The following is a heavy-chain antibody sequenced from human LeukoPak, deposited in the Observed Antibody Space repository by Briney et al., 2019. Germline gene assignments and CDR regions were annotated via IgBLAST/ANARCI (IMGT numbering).Heavy chain of an antibody. D-gene: IGHD3-10*01. CDR3: ARKARGITMVRGVIYYYYYMDV. V-gene: IGHV4-34*01. CDR2: TNHSGST. Sequence: PSETLSLTCAVYGGSFSGYYWSWIRQPPGKGLEWIGETNHSGSTNYNPSLKSRVTISVDTSKNQFSLKLSSVTAADTAVYYCARKARGITMVRGVIYYYYYMDVWGKGTTVTVSS. J-gene: IGHJ6*03. CDR1: GGSFSGYY.